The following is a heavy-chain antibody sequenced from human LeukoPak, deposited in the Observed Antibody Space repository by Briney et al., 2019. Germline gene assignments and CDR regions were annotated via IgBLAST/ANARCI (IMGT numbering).Heavy chain of an antibody. CDR2: INHSGST. J-gene: IGHJ6*03. D-gene: IGHD3-3*01. CDR3: ARVTEMGRFLEWSLMDV. V-gene: IGHV4-34*01. CDR1: GGSFSGYY. Sequence: PSETLSLTCAVYGGSFSGYYWSWIRQPPGKGLEWIGEINHSGSTNYNPSLKSRVTISLDTSKNQFSLKLSSVTAADTAVYYCARVTEMGRFLEWSLMDVWGKGTTVTVSS.